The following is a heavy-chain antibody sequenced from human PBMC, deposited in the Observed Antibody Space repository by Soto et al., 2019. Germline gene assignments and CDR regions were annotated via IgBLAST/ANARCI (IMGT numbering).Heavy chain of an antibody. D-gene: IGHD2-15*01. J-gene: IGHJ5*02. CDR3: ARGRRPAGRQAVVGAATSARSYNWFDP. V-gene: IGHV1-8*01. Sequence: ASVKVSCKASGYTFTSYDINWVRQATGQGLEWMGWMNPNSGNTGYAQKFQGRVTMTRNTSISTAYMELSSLRSEDTAVYYCARGRRPAGRQAVVGAATSARSYNWFDPWGQRTLVTVSS. CDR2: MNPNSGNT. CDR1: GYTFTSYD.